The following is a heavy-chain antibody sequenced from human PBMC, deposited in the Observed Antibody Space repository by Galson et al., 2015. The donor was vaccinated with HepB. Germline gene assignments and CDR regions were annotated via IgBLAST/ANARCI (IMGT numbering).Heavy chain of an antibody. CDR3: AKDSNLLYDYGDYGLDY. CDR1: GFTVSSNY. V-gene: IGHV3-30*02. Sequence: SLRLSCAASGFTVSSNYMSWVRQAPGKGLEWVAFIRYDGSNKYYADSVKGRFTISRDNSKNTLYLQMNSLRAEDTAVYYCAKDSNLLYDYGDYGLDYWGQGTLVTVSS. J-gene: IGHJ4*02. CDR2: IRYDGSNK. D-gene: IGHD4-17*01.